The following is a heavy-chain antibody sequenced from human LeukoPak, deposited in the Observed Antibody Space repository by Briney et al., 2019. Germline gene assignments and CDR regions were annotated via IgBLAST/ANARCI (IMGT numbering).Heavy chain of an antibody. D-gene: IGHD5-24*01. CDR3: APEIEN. V-gene: IGHV3-7*01. CDR1: GLTFSSYW. J-gene: IGHJ4*02. CDR2: IKQDGSGK. Sequence: GWSLRLYCAAAGLTFSSYWMSWVRQAPGKWLEWVARIKQDGSGKYYMDSVKGRFTISRDNAKNSLYLQMSSLRAEDTAVYYCAPEIENWGQGALVTVS.